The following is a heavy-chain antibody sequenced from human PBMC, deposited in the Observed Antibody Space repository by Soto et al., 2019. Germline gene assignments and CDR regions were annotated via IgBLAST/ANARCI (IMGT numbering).Heavy chain of an antibody. D-gene: IGHD3-3*01. CDR1: GGSISSVGYY. V-gene: IGHV4-31*03. CDR2: IYYSGST. J-gene: IGHJ4*02. CDR3: ARAPIPYYDFWSGYYFDY. Sequence: PSETLSLTCTVSGGSISSVGYYWSWIRQHPGKGLEWIGYIYYSGSTYYNPSLKSRVTISVDTSKNQFSLKLSSVTAADTAVYYCARAPIPYYDFWSGYYFDYWGQGTLVTVSS.